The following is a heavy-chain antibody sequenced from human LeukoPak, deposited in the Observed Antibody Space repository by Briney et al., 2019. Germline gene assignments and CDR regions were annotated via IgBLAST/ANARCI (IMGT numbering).Heavy chain of an antibody. J-gene: IGHJ3*02. Sequence: SETLSLTCTVSGGSISSYHWSWIRQPAGKGLEWIGRIYTSGSTNYNPSLKSRVTMSVDTSKNQFSLKLSSVTAADTAVYYCARAGLWDYSDSSGYHNGAFDIWGQGTMVTVSS. CDR3: ARAGLWDYSDSSGYHNGAFDI. V-gene: IGHV4-4*07. CDR1: GGSISSYH. CDR2: IYTSGST. D-gene: IGHD3-22*01.